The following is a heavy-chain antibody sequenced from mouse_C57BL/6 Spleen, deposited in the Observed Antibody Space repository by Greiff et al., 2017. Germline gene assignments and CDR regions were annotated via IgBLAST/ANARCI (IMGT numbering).Heavy chain of an antibody. J-gene: IGHJ1*03. CDR3: AREGNYYGSSQPWYFDV. CDR1: GFSLTSYA. CDR2: IWTGGGT. Sequence: VNVVESGPGLVAPSQSLSITCTVSGFSLTSYAISWVRQPPGKGLEWLGVIWTGGGTNYNSALKSRLSISKDNSKSQVFLKMNSLQTDDTARYYCAREGNYYGSSQPWYFDVWGTGTTVTVSS. V-gene: IGHV2-9-1*01. D-gene: IGHD1-1*01.